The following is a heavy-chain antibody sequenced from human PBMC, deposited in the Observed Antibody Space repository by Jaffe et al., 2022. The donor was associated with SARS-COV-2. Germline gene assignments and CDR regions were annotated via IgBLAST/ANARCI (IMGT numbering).Heavy chain of an antibody. J-gene: IGHJ6*02. V-gene: IGHV4-59*01. CDR3: AREAVSGMDV. Sequence: QVQLQESGPGLVKPSETLSLTCTVSGGSISSYYWSWIRQPPGKGLEWIGYIYYSGSTNYNPSLKSRVTISVDTSKNQFSLKLSSVTAADTAVYYCAREAVSGMDVWGQGTTVTVSS. D-gene: IGHD4-4*01. CDR2: IYYSGST. CDR1: GGSISSYY.